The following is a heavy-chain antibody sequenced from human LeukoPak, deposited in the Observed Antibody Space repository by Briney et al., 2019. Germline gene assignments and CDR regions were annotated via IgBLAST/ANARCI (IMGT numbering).Heavy chain of an antibody. J-gene: IGHJ6*03. CDR3: ARDVYSNYVRYYYYMDV. CDR1: GFTFSSYA. V-gene: IGHV3-30*01. Sequence: GGSLRLSCAASGFTFSSYAMHWVRQAPGKGLAWVAVISYDGSNKYYADSVRGRFTISRDNSKNTLYLQMNSLRAEDTAVYYCARDVYSNYVRYYYYMDVWGKGTTVTVSS. CDR2: ISYDGSNK. D-gene: IGHD4-11*01.